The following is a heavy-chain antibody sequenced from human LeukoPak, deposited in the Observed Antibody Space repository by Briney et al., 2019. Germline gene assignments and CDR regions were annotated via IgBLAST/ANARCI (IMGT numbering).Heavy chain of an antibody. Sequence: GGSLRLSCAASGFTFSSYSMNWVRQAPGKGLEWVSSISSSSSYIYYADSVKGRFTISRDNAKNSLYLQMNSLRAEDTAVYYCARAPSGQWPPYYFDYWGQGTLVTVSS. V-gene: IGHV3-21*01. J-gene: IGHJ4*02. CDR1: GFTFSSYS. CDR2: ISSSSSYI. D-gene: IGHD6-19*01. CDR3: ARAPSGQWPPYYFDY.